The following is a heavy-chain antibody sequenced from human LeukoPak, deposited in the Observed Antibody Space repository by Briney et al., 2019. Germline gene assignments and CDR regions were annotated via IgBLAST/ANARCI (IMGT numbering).Heavy chain of an antibody. V-gene: IGHV3-23*01. CDR2: ISGSGGGT. CDR3: AKGFFASSPFPLDY. CDR1: GFTFSSHA. Sequence: GGSLKLSCAVSGFTFSSHAMSWARQAPGKGLEWVSSISGSGGGTYFADFVKGRFNLSRDSSKNSLYLQMNSLRADDTAVYYCAKGFFASSPFPLDYWGQGTLVTASS. J-gene: IGHJ4*02. D-gene: IGHD6-6*01.